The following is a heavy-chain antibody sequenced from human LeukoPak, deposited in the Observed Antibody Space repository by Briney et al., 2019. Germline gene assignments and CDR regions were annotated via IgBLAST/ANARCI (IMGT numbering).Heavy chain of an antibody. CDR2: IRYDGGNK. D-gene: IGHD3-22*01. J-gene: IGHJ4*02. CDR3: AKIYYDSSGYSH. V-gene: IGHV3-30*02. CDR1: GFTFSSYG. Sequence: GGSLRLSCAASGFTFSSYGMHWVRQAPGKGLEWVAFIRYDGGNKYYADSVKGRFTISRDNSKNTLYLQMNSLRAEDTAVYYCAKIYYDSSGYSHWGQGTLVTVSS.